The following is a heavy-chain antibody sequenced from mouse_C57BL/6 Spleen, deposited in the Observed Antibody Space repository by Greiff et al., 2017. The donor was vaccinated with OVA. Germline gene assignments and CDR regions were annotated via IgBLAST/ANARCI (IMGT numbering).Heavy chain of an antibody. Sequence: EVKLVESGGGLVKPGGSLKLSCAASGFTFSDYGMHWVCQAPEKGLEWVAYISSGSSTIYYADTVKGGFTISRDTAKNTLFLQMTSLRSEDTAMYYCARGDYDRDYCDYWGQGTTLTVSS. J-gene: IGHJ2*01. CDR1: GFTFSDYG. CDR3: ARGDYDRDYCDY. V-gene: IGHV5-17*01. CDR2: ISSGSSTI. D-gene: IGHD2-4*01.